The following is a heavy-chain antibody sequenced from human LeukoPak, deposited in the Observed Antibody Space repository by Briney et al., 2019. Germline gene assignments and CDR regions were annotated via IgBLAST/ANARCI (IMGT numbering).Heavy chain of an antibody. D-gene: IGHD6-19*01. CDR2: IYPGDSDT. V-gene: IGHV5-51*01. Sequence: GESLKISCKGSGYSFTSYWIGWVRQMPGKGLGWMGIIYPGDSDTRYSPSFQGQVTISADKSISTAYLQWSSLKASDTAMYYCARHRPHTDSNSVADYYFDYWGQGTLVTVSS. CDR1: GYSFTSYW. CDR3: ARHRPHTDSNSVADYYFDY. J-gene: IGHJ4*02.